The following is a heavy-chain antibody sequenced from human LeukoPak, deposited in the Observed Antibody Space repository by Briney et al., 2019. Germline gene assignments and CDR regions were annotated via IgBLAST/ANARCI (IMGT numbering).Heavy chain of an antibody. V-gene: IGHV3-74*01. CDR3: ARVRATFSPHFDN. CDR1: GFTFSSYW. CDR2: INSDGSIT. D-gene: IGHD5-12*01. J-gene: IGHJ4*02. Sequence: GGSLRLSCAASGFTFSSYWMHWVRQAPGKGLMRVSRINSDGSITSYADSVKGRFTISRDNAKNTLYEQMNSLRAEDTAVYYCARVRATFSPHFDNWGQGTLVTVSS.